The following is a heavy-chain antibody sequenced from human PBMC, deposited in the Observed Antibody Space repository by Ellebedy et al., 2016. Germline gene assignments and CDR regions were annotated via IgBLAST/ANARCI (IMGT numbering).Heavy chain of an antibody. D-gene: IGHD3-16*01. CDR2: ISRTDDST. CDR3: AKVGVTYTVFWYFDL. CDR1: GFTFSNYV. V-gene: IGHV3-23*01. J-gene: IGHJ2*01. Sequence: GESLKISXTASGFTFSNYVMSWVRQAPGKGLKWVSGISRTDDSTYYADSVKGRFTISRDDPKSTLYLQMNNLRAEDTAVYYCAKVGVTYTVFWYFDLWGRGTLVTVSS.